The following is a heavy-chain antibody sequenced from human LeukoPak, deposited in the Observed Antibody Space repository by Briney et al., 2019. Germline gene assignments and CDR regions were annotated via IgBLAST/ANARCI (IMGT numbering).Heavy chain of an antibody. CDR2: IRYDGINK. CDR1: GFTFSSYG. D-gene: IGHD3-10*01. V-gene: IGHV3-30*02. CDR3: AKEGDYYGSGSYRDGFDI. Sequence: GGSLRLSCAASGFTFSSYGMHWVRQAPGKGLEWVAFIRYDGINKYYADSVKGRFTISRDSFKNTLYLQMNSLRPEDTAVYYCAKEGDYYGSGSYRDGFDIWGQGTRATVSS. J-gene: IGHJ3*02.